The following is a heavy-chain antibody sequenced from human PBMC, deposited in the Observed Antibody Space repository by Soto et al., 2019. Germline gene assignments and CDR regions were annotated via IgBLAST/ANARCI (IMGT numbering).Heavy chain of an antibody. D-gene: IGHD3-10*01. CDR2: VRKKVNSDTT. J-gene: IGHJ4*02. CDR1: GFTFSDYY. CDR3: VRVRGGGTFHFDY. Sequence: EVQLVESGGGLVQPGGSLRLSCAASGFTFSDYYMDWVRQAPGKGLEWVGRVRKKVNSDTTEYAASVKGRFTISRDDSKNSVYLQMSSLKTDDPAVYYCVRVRGGGTFHFDYWGQGNLVTVSS. V-gene: IGHV3-72*01.